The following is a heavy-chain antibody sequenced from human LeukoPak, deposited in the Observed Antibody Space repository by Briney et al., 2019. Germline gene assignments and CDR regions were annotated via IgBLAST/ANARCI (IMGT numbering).Heavy chain of an antibody. V-gene: IGHV3-7*01. CDR2: IKQDGSEK. Sequence: GGSLRLSCAASGFTFSSYWMSWVRQAPGKGLEWVANIKQDGSEKYYVDSVKGRSTISRDNTKNSLYLQMNSLRAEDTAVYYCARERKWLRLYYYYYYMDVWGKGTTVTVSS. CDR1: GFTFSSYW. CDR3: ARERKWLRLYYYYYYMDV. J-gene: IGHJ6*03. D-gene: IGHD5-12*01.